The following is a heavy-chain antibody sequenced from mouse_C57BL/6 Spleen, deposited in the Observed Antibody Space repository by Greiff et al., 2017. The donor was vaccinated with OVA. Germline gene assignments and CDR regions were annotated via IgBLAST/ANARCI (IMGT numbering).Heavy chain of an antibody. CDR2: IYPGDGDI. CDR1: GYAFSSSW. J-gene: IGHJ1*03. D-gene: IGHD1-1*01. CDR3: ARHYGSSNRYFDV. V-gene: IGHV1-82*01. Sequence: QVQLQQSGPELVKPGASVKISCKASGYAFSSSWMNWVKQRPGKGLEWIGRIYPGDGDINYNGKFKGKATLTADKSSSTAYMQLSSLTSEDSAVYFCARHYGSSNRYFDVWGTGTTVTVSS.